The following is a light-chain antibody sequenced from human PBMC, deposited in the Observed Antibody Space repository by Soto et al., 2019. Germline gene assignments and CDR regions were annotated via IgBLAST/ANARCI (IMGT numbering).Light chain of an antibody. CDR3: GTWDSSLSAGNV. CDR1: SSNIGNNY. J-gene: IGLJ1*01. CDR2: ENN. Sequence: GQKVTISCSGSSSNIGNNYVSWYQQLPGTAPKLLIYENNKRPSGIPDRFSGSKSGTSATLGITGLQTGDEADYYCGTWDSSLSAGNVFGTGTKVTVL. V-gene: IGLV1-51*02.